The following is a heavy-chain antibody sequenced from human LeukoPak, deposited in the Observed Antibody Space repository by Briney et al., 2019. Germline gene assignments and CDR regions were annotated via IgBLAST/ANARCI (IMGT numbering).Heavy chain of an antibody. D-gene: IGHD5-18*01. V-gene: IGHV3-23*01. Sequence: GGSLRLSCAASGFSFSTCAMNWVRQAPGRGLEWVSTISGGGDGALYADSVKGRFTISRDNSKNTLFLQMNSLRAEDTAVYYCAKRTRGYSYGTLDYWGQGTLVTVSS. J-gene: IGHJ4*02. CDR2: ISGGGDGA. CDR3: AKRTRGYSYGTLDY. CDR1: GFSFSTCA.